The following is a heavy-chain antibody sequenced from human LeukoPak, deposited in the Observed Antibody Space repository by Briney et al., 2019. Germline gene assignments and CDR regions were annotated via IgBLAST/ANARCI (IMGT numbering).Heavy chain of an antibody. CDR2: ISAYNGNT. V-gene: IGHV1-18*01. Sequence: EASVKVSCKASGYTFTSYGISWVRQAPGQGLEWMGWISAYNGNTNYAQKLQGRVTMTTDTSTSTAYMELRSLRSDDTAVYYCARGYDSSGYLARFWEQADTYFDYWGQGTLVTVSP. CDR3: ARGYDSSGYLARFWEQADTYFDY. D-gene: IGHD3-22*01. J-gene: IGHJ4*02. CDR1: GYTFTSYG.